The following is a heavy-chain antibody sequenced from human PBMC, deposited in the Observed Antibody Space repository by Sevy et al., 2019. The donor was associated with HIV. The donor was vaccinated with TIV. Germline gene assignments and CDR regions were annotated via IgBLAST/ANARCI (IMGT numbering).Heavy chain of an antibody. CDR3: ARPSLGYYDILTGYHTGYFDL. V-gene: IGHV4-39*01. CDR1: GGSISSSSYY. Sequence: SETLSLTCTVSGGSISSSSYYWGWIRQPPGKGLEWIGSIYYSGSTYYNPSLKSRVTISVDTSKNQFSLKLSSVTAADTAVYYCARPSLGYYDILTGYHTGYFDLWGRGTLVTVSS. D-gene: IGHD3-9*01. CDR2: IYYSGST. J-gene: IGHJ2*01.